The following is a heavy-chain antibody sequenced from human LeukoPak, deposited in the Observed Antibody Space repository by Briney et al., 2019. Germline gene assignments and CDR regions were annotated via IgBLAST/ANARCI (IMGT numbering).Heavy chain of an antibody. CDR2: ISYSSTTI. D-gene: IGHD1-26*01. V-gene: IGHV3-48*01. CDR3: VRDGGGSQQSNWFDP. CDR1: GFTFSIYS. J-gene: IGHJ5*02. Sequence: GGSLRLSCAASGFTFSIYSMNWVRQAPGKGLEWVSYISYSSTTIYYADSVKGQFTISRDNAKNSLYLQMNSLRAEDTAVYYCVRDGGGSQQSNWFDPWGQGTLVTVSS.